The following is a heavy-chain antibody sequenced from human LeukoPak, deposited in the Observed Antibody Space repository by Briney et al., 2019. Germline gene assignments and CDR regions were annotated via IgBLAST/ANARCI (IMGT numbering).Heavy chain of an antibody. V-gene: IGHV3-9*01. CDR2: INWNSDSI. D-gene: IGHD6-13*01. CDR3: AKSRAIAAAGTPFDY. Sequence: GGSLRLSCAVSGFTFDDYAMHWVRQVPGKGLEWVSGINWNSDSIGYADSVKGRFTISRDNAKNSLYLQMNSLRAEDTALYYCAKSRAIAAAGTPFDYWGQGTLVTVSS. CDR1: GFTFDDYA. J-gene: IGHJ4*02.